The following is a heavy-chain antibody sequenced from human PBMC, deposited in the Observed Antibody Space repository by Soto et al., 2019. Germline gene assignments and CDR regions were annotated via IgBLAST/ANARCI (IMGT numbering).Heavy chain of an antibody. CDR2: ITWNSGSI. J-gene: IGHJ3*02. V-gene: IGHV3-9*01. Sequence: GGSLRLSCAASKITFDDYAMHWVRQPPGKGLERVAGITWNSGSIDDADAVKGRFTIFRDNAKNSLYLQMNSLGVEDTALYYCAKDITWKQWLPKPDRFDIWGQGTLVTGSS. D-gene: IGHD6-19*01. CDR1: KITFDDYA. CDR3: AKDITWKQWLPKPDRFDI.